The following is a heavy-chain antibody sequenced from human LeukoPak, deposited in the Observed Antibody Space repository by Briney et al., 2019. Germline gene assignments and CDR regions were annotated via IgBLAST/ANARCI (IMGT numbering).Heavy chain of an antibody. D-gene: IGHD1-26*01. CDR1: GFTFSSYW. J-gene: IGHJ4*02. Sequence: PGGSLRLSCAASGFTFSSYWMHWVRQAPGKGLVWVSLINSDGSSTRYADSVKGRFTISRDNAKNTLYLQMNSLRGDDTAVYYCARGGGYRFDYWGQGTLVTVSS. CDR2: INSDGSST. CDR3: ARGGGYRFDY. V-gene: IGHV3-74*01.